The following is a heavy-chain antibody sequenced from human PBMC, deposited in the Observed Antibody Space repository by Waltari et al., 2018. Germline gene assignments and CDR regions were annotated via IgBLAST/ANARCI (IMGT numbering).Heavy chain of an antibody. Sequence: QLQLQESGPGLVKPSGTLSLICAVYGDSMSTSDYWSWVRQPQGKGLEGIGQVRGDGKTNYNPSFASRVTMSLDTSTYHFALKLTSATAADTALYYCARDRGRGLYLDTWGQGTLVTVSP. D-gene: IGHD1-1*01. CDR3: ARDRGRGLYLDT. J-gene: IGHJ4*02. CDR1: GDSMSTSDY. CDR2: VRGDGKT. V-gene: IGHV4-4*02.